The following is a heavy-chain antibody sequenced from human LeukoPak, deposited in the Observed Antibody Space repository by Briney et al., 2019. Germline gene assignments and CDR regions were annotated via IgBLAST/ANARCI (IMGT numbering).Heavy chain of an antibody. Sequence: GGSLRLSCKASGFAFSTSGMHWVRQGPGKGLEWVASINQDGSDKYYVDSMKGRFTISRDNAKNSLYLQMNSLRAEDTAVYYCARDAVRRFDYWGQGTLVTVSS. D-gene: IGHD3-10*01. CDR2: INQDGSDK. V-gene: IGHV3-7*01. CDR3: ARDAVRRFDY. CDR1: GFAFSTSG. J-gene: IGHJ4*02.